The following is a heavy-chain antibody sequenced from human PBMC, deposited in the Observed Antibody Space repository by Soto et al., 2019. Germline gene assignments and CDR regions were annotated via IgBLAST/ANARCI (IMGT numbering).Heavy chain of an antibody. Sequence: EVQLLESGGGLVQPGESLRLSCVVSQFSVSNSPMAWVRQAPGKGLEWVSGISPSGTYYADSVRGRFAISRDNSQNTLSLQMNSPRAEDTAVYYCAKEYYYGSTGAYDYWGQGVLVTVSS. CDR1: QFSVSNSP. J-gene: IGHJ4*02. V-gene: IGHV3-23*01. CDR3: AKEYYYGSTGAYDY. CDR2: ISPSGT. D-gene: IGHD3-10*01.